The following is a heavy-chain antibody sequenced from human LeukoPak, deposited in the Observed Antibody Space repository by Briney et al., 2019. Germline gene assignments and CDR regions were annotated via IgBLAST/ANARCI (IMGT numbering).Heavy chain of an antibody. J-gene: IGHJ4*02. CDR3: ATDQRYAFDY. D-gene: IGHD3-9*01. V-gene: IGHV3-48*02. Sequence: LAGGSLRLSCATSGFSFTDYPMNWVRQAPGKGLEGISNIRTTAEGAKYAYYADSVKGRVTISRDDGKNTLYLHMNGLRDDDTAVYYCATDQRYAFDYWGQGILVTVSS. CDR2: IRTTAEGAKYA. CDR1: GFSFTDYP.